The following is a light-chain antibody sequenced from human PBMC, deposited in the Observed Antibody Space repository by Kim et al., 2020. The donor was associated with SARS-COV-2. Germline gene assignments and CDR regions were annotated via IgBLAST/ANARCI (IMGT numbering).Light chain of an antibody. Sequence: QSVTSSCTGSSSNIGATFDVYWYQHVPGTAPKLLIYGNTNRPSGVPDRFSGSKSGTSASLAISGLQAEDEADYYCQSYDSRLSGSVFGGGTQLTVL. V-gene: IGLV1-40*01. CDR2: GNT. CDR1: SSNIGATFD. J-gene: IGLJ3*02. CDR3: QSYDSRLSGSV.